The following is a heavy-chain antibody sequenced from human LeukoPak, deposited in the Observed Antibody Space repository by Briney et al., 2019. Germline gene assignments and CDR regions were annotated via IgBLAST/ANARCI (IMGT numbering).Heavy chain of an antibody. CDR2: ISDHGKSR. CDR1: GFIFSNYE. D-gene: IGHD6-13*01. Sequence: GGSLRLSCVASGFIFSNYEMNWVRQTPGKGLEWVSYISDHGKSRNYVDSVKGRFIISRDNAKNSLYLQMNSLRVEDTAIYFCARARIAAPLLDYWGQGTLVTVSS. CDR3: ARARIAAPLLDY. V-gene: IGHV3-48*03. J-gene: IGHJ4*02.